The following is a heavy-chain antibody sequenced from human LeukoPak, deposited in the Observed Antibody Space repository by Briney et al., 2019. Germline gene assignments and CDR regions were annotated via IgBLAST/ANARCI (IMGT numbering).Heavy chain of an antibody. Sequence: LQTLSLTCTVSGGSISSGGYYWSWIRQPPGKGLEWIGYIYHSGSTYYNPSLKSRVTITVDTSKNQFSLKLSSVTAADTAVYYCARDMGAFHDAFDIWGQGTMVTVSS. D-gene: IGHD3-16*01. CDR3: ARDMGAFHDAFDI. V-gene: IGHV4-30-2*01. J-gene: IGHJ3*02. CDR1: GGSISSGGYY. CDR2: IYHSGST.